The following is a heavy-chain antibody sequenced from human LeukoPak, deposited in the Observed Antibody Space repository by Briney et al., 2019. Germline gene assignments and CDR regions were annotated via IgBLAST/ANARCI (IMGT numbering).Heavy chain of an antibody. J-gene: IGHJ4*02. CDR2: IYHSGSP. Sequence: SGTLSLTCAVSGGSISSNDWWGWVRQPPGKGLEWIGEIYHSGSPNYNPSLKSRVTISVDKSRNHFSLNLSSVTAADTAVYYCARVNINNWHSCDYWGQGTLVTVSS. D-gene: IGHD1-1*01. V-gene: IGHV4-4*02. CDR3: ARVNINNWHSCDY. CDR1: GGSISSNDW.